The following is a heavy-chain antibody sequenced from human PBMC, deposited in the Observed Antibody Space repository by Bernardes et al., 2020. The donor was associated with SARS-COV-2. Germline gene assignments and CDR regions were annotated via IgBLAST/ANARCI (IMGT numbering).Heavy chain of an antibody. CDR2: IFYDGIT. CDR1: GDSISSTRYY. V-gene: IGHV4-39*01. CDR3: TRGVEISGEVVSYYYGLDV. Sequence: SETLYLTCAVSGDSISSTRYYWGWSRQAPGKGLEWIGNIFYDGITYYNPSLKSRVTISVEMSKNQFSLKLSSVTAADTAVYYCTRGVEISGEVVSYYYGLDVWGQGTTVTVSS. D-gene: IGHD3-3*01. J-gene: IGHJ6*02.